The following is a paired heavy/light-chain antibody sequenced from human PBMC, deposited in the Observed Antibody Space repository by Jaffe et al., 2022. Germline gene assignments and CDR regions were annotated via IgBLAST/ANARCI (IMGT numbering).Heavy chain of an antibody. CDR2: ISGSGGST. Sequence: EVQLLESGGGLVQPGGSLRLSCAASGFTFSSYAMSWVRQAPGKGLEWVSAISGSGGSTYYADSVKGRFTISRDNSKNTLYLQMNSLRAEDTAVYYCAKDRPPYSSPPPRGYYYYMDVWGKGTTVTVSS. CDR3: AKDRPPYSSPPPRGYYYYMDV. D-gene: IGHD6-13*01. CDR1: GFTFSSYA. J-gene: IGHJ6*03. V-gene: IGHV3-23*01.
Light chain of an antibody. CDR3: YSTDSSGGV. CDR1: ALPKKY. J-gene: IGLJ3*02. CDR2: EDS. Sequence: SYELTQPPSVSVSPGQTARITCSGDALPKKYAYWYQQKSGQAPVLVIYEDSKRPSGIPERFSGSSSGTMATLTISGAQVEDEADYYCYSTDSSGGVFGGGTKLTVL. V-gene: IGLV3-10*01.